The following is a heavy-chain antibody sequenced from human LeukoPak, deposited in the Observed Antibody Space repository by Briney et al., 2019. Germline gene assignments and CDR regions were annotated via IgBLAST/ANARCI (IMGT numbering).Heavy chain of an antibody. V-gene: IGHV4-4*07. CDR1: GGSISSHY. Sequence: ASETLSLTCTVSGGSISSHYWSWIRQPAGKGLEWIGRIYTSGSTNYNPSLKSRVTMSVDTSKNQFSLKLSSVTAADTAVYYCARASLVHGDYPSGYYFDYWGQGTLVTVSS. D-gene: IGHD4-17*01. CDR3: ARASLVHGDYPSGYYFDY. CDR2: IYTSGST. J-gene: IGHJ4*02.